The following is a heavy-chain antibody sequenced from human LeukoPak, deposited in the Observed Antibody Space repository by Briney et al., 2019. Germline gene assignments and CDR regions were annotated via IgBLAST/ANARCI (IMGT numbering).Heavy chain of an antibody. V-gene: IGHV1-18*01. D-gene: IGHD3-22*01. Sequence: ASVKVSCKASGYTFTSYGISWVRQAPGQGLEWMGWISAYNGNTNYAQKLQGRVTMTTDTSTSTAYMELRSLRSDDTAVYYCARGRLYYYDRGPDGYWGQGTLVTVSS. J-gene: IGHJ4*02. CDR2: ISAYNGNT. CDR3: ARGRLYYYDRGPDGY. CDR1: GYTFTSYG.